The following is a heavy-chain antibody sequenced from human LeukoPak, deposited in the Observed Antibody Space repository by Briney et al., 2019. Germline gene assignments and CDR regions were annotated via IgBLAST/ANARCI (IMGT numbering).Heavy chain of an antibody. Sequence: SETLSLTCTVSGGSISSYYWSWIRQPPGKGLEWIGYIYYSGSTNYNPSLKSRVTISVDTSKNQFSLKLSSVTAADTAVYYCARGYCSGGSCAAEYFQHWGQGTLVTVSS. D-gene: IGHD2-15*01. CDR3: ARGYCSGGSCAAEYFQH. CDR1: GGSISSYY. CDR2: IYYSGST. J-gene: IGHJ1*01. V-gene: IGHV4-59*01.